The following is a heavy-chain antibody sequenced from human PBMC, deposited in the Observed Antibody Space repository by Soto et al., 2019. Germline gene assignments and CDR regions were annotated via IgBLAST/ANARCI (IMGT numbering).Heavy chain of an antibody. J-gene: IGHJ5*02. CDR2: IIPMFGTA. Sequence: SVKVSWKASRAPFRSYAVSWVRQAPGQGLEWIGGIIPMFGTANYSQKFQGRVTITADKSTSTAYMELSSLRSEDTAVYYCARDPTVVVAATPGRRFDPLAQGTLVTVSS. CDR3: ARDPTVVVAATPGRRFDP. CDR1: RAPFRSYA. D-gene: IGHD2-15*01. V-gene: IGHV1-69*06.